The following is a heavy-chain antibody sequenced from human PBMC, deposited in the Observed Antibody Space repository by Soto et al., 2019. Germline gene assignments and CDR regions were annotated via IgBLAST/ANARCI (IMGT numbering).Heavy chain of an antibody. CDR3: AKERWAAAGTPTLDY. CDR2: ISGGTRST. CDR1: GFTFSSYA. D-gene: IGHD6-13*01. J-gene: IGHJ4*02. V-gene: IGHV3-23*01. Sequence: EVQLLESGGGLVQPGGSLRLSCAASGFTFSSYAMSWVRQAPGKGLEWVSAISGGTRSTYYADSVKGRFTISRYNSKNTLYLQMNSLRAEDTAVYYCAKERWAAAGTPTLDYWGQGTRVTVSS.